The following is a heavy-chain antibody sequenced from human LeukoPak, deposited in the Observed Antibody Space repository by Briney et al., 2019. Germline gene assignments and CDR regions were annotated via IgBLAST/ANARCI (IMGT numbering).Heavy chain of an antibody. J-gene: IGHJ6*03. CDR2: ISGSGGST. Sequence: GGSLRLSCAASGFTFSSYAMSWVRQAPGKGLEWVSAISGSGGSTYYADSVKGRFTISRDNAKNSLYLQMNSLRAEDTAVYYCARDGYYFHYYYMDVWGKGTTVTISS. CDR3: ARDGYYFHYYYMDV. V-gene: IGHV3-23*01. CDR1: GFTFSSYA.